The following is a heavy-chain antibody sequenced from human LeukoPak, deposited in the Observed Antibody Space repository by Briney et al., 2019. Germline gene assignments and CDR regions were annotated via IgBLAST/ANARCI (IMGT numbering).Heavy chain of an antibody. CDR2: ISYDGSNT. V-gene: IGHV3-30*01. Sequence: PGGSLRLSCAASGFTFSSYAMHWVRQAPGKGLEWVAVISYDGSNTYYADSVKGRFTISRDNSKNTLYLQMNSLRAEDTAVYYCARDAEGWGGGFDIWGQGTMVTVSS. J-gene: IGHJ3*02. D-gene: IGHD3-16*01. CDR1: GFTFSSYA. CDR3: ARDAEGWGGGFDI.